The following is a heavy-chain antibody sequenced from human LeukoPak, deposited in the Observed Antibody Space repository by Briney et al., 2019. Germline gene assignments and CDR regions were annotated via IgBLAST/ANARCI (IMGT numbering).Heavy chain of an antibody. D-gene: IGHD3-10*01. J-gene: IGHJ4*02. CDR2: IRYDGSNK. CDR3: AKDFGGLLWFGELFPSYYFDY. Sequence: GGSLRLSCAASGFTFSSYGMHWVRQAPGKGLERVAFIRYDGSNKYYADSVKGRFTISRDNSKNTLHLQMNSLRAEDTAVYYCAKDFGGLLWFGELFPSYYFDYWGQGTLVTVSS. V-gene: IGHV3-30*02. CDR1: GFTFSSYG.